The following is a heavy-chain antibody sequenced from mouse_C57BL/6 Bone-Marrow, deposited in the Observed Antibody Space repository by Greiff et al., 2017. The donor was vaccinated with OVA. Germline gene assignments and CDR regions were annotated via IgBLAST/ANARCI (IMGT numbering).Heavy chain of an antibody. CDR1: GYTFTSYW. Sequence: VQLQQSGAELVKPGASVKLSCKASGYTFTSYWMHWVKQRPGQGLEWIGMIHPNSGSTNYNEKFKSKATLTVDKSSSTAYMQLSSLTSEDSAVYYCARRNSTGYFDVWGTGTTVTVSS. J-gene: IGHJ1*03. CDR3: ARRNSTGYFDV. D-gene: IGHD3-2*01. V-gene: IGHV1-64*01. CDR2: IHPNSGST.